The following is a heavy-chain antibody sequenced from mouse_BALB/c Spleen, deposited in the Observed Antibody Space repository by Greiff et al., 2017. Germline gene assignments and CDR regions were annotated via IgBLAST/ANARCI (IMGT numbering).Heavy chain of an antibody. CDR1: GFTFSSYG. CDR2: ISSGGSYT. J-gene: IGHJ4*01. CDR3: ARHLNYAAMDY. V-gene: IGHV5-6*01. Sequence: EVKLMESGGDLVKPGGSLKLSCAASGFTFSSYGMSWVRQTPDKRLEWVATISSGGSYTYYPDSVKGRFTISRDNAKNTLYLQMSSLKSEDTAMYYCARHLNYAAMDYWGQGTSVTVSS. D-gene: IGHD1-1*01.